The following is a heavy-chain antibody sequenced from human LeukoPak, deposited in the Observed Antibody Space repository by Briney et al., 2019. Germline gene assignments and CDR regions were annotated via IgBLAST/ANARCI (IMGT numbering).Heavy chain of an antibody. V-gene: IGHV4-30-4*07. D-gene: IGHD3-16*01. CDR1: GDSITSGGYS. CDR2: IYDSGIA. Sequence: SETLSLTCVVSGDSITSGGYSWTWIRQPPGKGLEWIGYIYDSGIAFYNPPLKSRVSISVDTSKNHFFLNLKSVTAADTAVYYCARRGGDMPARGFMDVWGKGTTVTVSS. J-gene: IGHJ6*03. CDR3: ARRGGDMPARGFMDV.